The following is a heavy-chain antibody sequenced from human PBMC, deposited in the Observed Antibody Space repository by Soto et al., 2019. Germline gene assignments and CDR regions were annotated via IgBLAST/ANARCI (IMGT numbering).Heavy chain of an antibody. CDR3: ATSGGGYCSSTSCYWMAFDI. V-gene: IGHV4-59*08. CDR2: IYYSGST. CDR1: GGSISSYY. D-gene: IGHD2-2*01. J-gene: IGHJ3*02. Sequence: SETLSLTCTVSGGSISSYYWSWIRQPPGKGLEWIGYIYYSGSTNYNPSLKSRVTISVDTSKNQFSPKLSSVTAADTAVYYCATSGGGYCSSTSCYWMAFDIWGQGTMVTVSS.